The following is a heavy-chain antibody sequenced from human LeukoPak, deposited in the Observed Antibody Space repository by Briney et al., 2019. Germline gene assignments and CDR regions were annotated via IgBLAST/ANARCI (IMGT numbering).Heavy chain of an antibody. CDR3: ARSADYSNQHNDY. V-gene: IGHV1-18*01. Sequence: SVKVSCKASGYTFISYGISWVRQAPGQGLEWMGWISAYNGNTNYAQKFQGRVAMTRDTSISTGYMELSSLRSDDTAVYYCARSADYSNQHNDYWGQGTLVTVSS. CDR1: GYTFISYG. D-gene: IGHD4-11*01. J-gene: IGHJ4*02. CDR2: ISAYNGNT.